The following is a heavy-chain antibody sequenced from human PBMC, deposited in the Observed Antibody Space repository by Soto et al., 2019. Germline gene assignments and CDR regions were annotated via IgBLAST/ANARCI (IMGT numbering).Heavy chain of an antibody. CDR2: IYPGDSDT. D-gene: IGHD6-13*01. Sequence: PGESLKISGKGSGCSFTSYWIGWVRQMPGKGLEWMGIIYPGDSDTRYSPSFQGQVTISADKSISTAYLQWSSLKASDTAMYYCASTSIAAAGKDYNWFDPWGQGTLVTVSS. J-gene: IGHJ5*02. CDR3: ASTSIAAAGKDYNWFDP. V-gene: IGHV5-51*01. CDR1: GCSFTSYW.